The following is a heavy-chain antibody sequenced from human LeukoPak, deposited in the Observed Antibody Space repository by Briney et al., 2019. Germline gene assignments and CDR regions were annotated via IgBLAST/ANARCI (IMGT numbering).Heavy chain of an antibody. CDR3: ARDNGSGYTKGYEHYYYYLDV. D-gene: IGHD3-3*02. CDR1: GDSISDDY. Sequence: SETPSLTCTVSGDSISDDYYTWMRQPAGKGLEWIGRIHSGGTTNYNPSLMSRVTLSIDKSKKHISLRLTSVTAADTALYYCARDNGSGYTKGYEHYYYYLDVWAKGPRSPSP. CDR2: IHSGGTT. V-gene: IGHV4-4*07. J-gene: IGHJ6*03.